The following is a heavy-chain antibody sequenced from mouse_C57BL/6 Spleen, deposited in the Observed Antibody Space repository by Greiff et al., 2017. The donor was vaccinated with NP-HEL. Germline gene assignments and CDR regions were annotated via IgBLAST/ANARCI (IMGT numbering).Heavy chain of an antibody. Sequence: VQLQQSGAELARPGASVKLCCKASGYTFTSYGISWVKQRTGQGLEWIGEIYPRSGNTYYNEKFKGKATLTADKSSSTAYMELRSLTSEDSAVYFCARYGVGGYYFDYWGQGTTLTVSS. CDR2: IYPRSGNT. V-gene: IGHV1-81*01. CDR1: GYTFTSYG. CDR3: ARYGVGGYYFDY. J-gene: IGHJ2*01. D-gene: IGHD1-1*01.